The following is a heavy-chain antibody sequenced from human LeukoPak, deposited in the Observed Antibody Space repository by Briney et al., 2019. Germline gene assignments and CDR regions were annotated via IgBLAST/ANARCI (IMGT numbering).Heavy chain of an antibody. D-gene: IGHD2-2*01. CDR3: ARYCSSTSCPPFDY. J-gene: IGHJ4*02. CDR1: GGSFSGYY. CDR2: INHSGST. Sequence: SETLSFTCAVYGGSFSGYYWSWIRQPPGKGLEWIGEINHSGSTNYNPSLKSRVTISVDTSKNQFSLKLSSVTAADTAVYYCARYCSSTSCPPFDYWGQGTLVTVSS. V-gene: IGHV4-34*01.